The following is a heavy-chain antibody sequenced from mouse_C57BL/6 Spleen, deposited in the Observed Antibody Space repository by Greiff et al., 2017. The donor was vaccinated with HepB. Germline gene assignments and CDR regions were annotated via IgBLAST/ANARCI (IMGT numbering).Heavy chain of an antibody. Sequence: EVKVVESGGDLVKPGGSLKLSCAASGFTFSSYGMSWVRQTPDKRLEWVATISSGGSYTYYPDSVKGRFTISRDNAKNTLYLQMSSLKSEDTAMYYCASDGYDGGLAYWGQGTLVTVSA. V-gene: IGHV5-6*01. CDR3: ASDGYDGGLAY. D-gene: IGHD2-2*01. CDR1: GFTFSSYG. J-gene: IGHJ3*01. CDR2: ISSGGSYT.